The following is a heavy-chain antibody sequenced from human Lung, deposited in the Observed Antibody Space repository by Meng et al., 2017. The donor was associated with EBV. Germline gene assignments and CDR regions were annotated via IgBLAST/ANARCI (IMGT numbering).Heavy chain of an antibody. D-gene: IGHD1-7*01. CDR1: GFSLSNAW. CDR3: TPGSYDHKLELRLDYFDY. V-gene: IGHV3-15*01. Sequence: EVQLVESGGGLVKPGGFLRLSCAASGFSLSNAWMRGGRQAPGKGLEWVGRIKSKIDGGTADYAAPVKDRFSISRDDSKNTLYLQMNSLKTEDTAVYYCTPGSYDHKLELRLDYFDYWGQGPLVTVSS. J-gene: IGHJ4*02. CDR2: IKSKIDGGTA.